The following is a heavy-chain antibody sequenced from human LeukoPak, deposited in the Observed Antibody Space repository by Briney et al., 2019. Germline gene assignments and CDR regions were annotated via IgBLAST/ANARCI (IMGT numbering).Heavy chain of an antibody. Sequence: GGSLRLSCAASGFTFSNYAMNWVRQAPGKGLEWVAVISYDGSNKYYADSVKGRFTISRDNSKNTLYLEMNSLRAEDSAVYYCARGDASSWYFFDYWGQGTLVTASS. CDR3: ARGDASSWYFFDY. CDR2: ISYDGSNK. D-gene: IGHD6-13*01. V-gene: IGHV3-30*04. CDR1: GFTFSNYA. J-gene: IGHJ4*02.